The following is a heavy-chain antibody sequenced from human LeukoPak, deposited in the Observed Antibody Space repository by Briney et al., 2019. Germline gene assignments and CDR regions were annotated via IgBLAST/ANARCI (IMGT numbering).Heavy chain of an antibody. J-gene: IGHJ6*02. V-gene: IGHV1-24*01. CDR1: GYTLTELS. Sequence: WASVKVSCKVSGYTLTELSMHWVRQAPGKGLEWMGGFDPEDGETIYAQKFQGRVTITRDTSASTAYMELSSLRSEDTAVYYCAREGRNSSSYYYYGMDVWGQGTTVTVSS. CDR2: FDPEDGET. D-gene: IGHD6-13*01. CDR3: AREGRNSSSYYYYGMDV.